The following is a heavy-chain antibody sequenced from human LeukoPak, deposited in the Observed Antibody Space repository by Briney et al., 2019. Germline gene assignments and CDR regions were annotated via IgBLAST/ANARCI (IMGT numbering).Heavy chain of an antibody. CDR3: AREDCSGGSCSHDY. CDR2: ISSSSTYI. D-gene: IGHD2-15*01. Sequence: GWSLRLSCAASGFTFSSYTMSWVRQAPGMGLEWVSSISSSSTYIYYADSVKGRFTISRDNAKNSLNLQMNSLRADDTAVYYCAREDCSGGSCSHDYWGQGTLVTVSS. J-gene: IGHJ4*02. CDR1: GFTFSSYT. V-gene: IGHV3-21*01.